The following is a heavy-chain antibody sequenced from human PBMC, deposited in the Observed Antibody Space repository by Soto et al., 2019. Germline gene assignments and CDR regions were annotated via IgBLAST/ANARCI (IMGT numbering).Heavy chain of an antibody. Sequence: SVKVSCKASGGTFSSYAISWVRQAPGQGLEWMGGIIPIFGTANYAQKFQGRVTITADTSKSQVVLTMTNMDPVDTATYYCARIRQQLVLSFDPWGQGTLVTVSS. CDR1: GGTFSSYA. D-gene: IGHD6-13*01. J-gene: IGHJ5*02. CDR2: IIPIFGTA. CDR3: ARIRQQLVLSFDP. V-gene: IGHV1-69*06.